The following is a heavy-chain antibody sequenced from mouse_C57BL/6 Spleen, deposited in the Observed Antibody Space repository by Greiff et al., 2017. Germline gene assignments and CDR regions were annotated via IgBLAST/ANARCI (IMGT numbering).Heavy chain of an antibody. Sequence: QVQLQQPGAELVMPGASVKLSCKASGYTFTSYWMHWVKQRPGQGLEWIGEIDPSDSYTNYNQKFKGKSTLTVDTSSSTAYMQLSSLTSEDSAVYYGARSLYDGYRYWYFDVWGTGTTVTVYS. D-gene: IGHD2-3*01. CDR3: ARSLYDGYRYWYFDV. CDR1: GYTFTSYW. J-gene: IGHJ1*03. V-gene: IGHV1-69*01. CDR2: IDPSDSYT.